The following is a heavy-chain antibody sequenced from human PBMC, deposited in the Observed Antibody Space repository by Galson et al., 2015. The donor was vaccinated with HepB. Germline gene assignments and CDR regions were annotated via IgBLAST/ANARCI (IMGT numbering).Heavy chain of an antibody. Sequence: SLRLSCAASGFTFKNSAMHWVRQAPNKGLQWVAVISFDANNKDYSDSVKGRFTVSRDNSNNTLYLQMNSLRGDDTALYFCARGHYHGAVDYWGQGILVTVSS. CDR1: GFTFKNSA. CDR3: ARGHYHGAVDY. J-gene: IGHJ4*02. D-gene: IGHD3-10*01. V-gene: IGHV3-30-3*01. CDR2: ISFDANNK.